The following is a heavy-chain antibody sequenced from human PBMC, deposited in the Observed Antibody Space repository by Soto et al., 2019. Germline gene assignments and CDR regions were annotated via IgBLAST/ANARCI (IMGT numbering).Heavy chain of an antibody. V-gene: IGHV3-33*01. Sequence: QVQLVESGGGVVQPGRTLRLSCAASGFTFSSYGMHWVRQAPGKALEWVAVIWYDGSNKYYADSVKGRFTISRDNSKNTRYLQMNSLRAEYTAVYYCARDGIQLWYRLFYWGQGTLVTVSS. J-gene: IGHJ4*02. CDR1: GFTFSSYG. CDR3: ARDGIQLWYRLFY. D-gene: IGHD5-18*01. CDR2: IWYDGSNK.